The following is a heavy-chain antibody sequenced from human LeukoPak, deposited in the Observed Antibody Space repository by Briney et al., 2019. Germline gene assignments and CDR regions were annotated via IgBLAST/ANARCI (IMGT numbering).Heavy chain of an antibody. D-gene: IGHD1-1*01. CDR1: GYTFTGYY. CDR2: INPNSGGT. Sequence: GASVKVSCKASGYTFTGYYMHWVRQAPGQGLEWMGRINPNSGGTNYAQKFQGRVTMTRDTSINTAYMELSRLRSDDTAVYFCARVRAIAATGTGARYFQDWGQGTLVTVSS. CDR3: ARVRAIAATGTGARYFQD. V-gene: IGHV1-2*06. J-gene: IGHJ1*01.